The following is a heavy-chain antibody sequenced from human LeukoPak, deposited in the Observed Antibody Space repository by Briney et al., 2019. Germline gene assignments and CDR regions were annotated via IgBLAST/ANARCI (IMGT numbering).Heavy chain of an antibody. V-gene: IGHV3-9*01. CDR2: ISWNSGSI. CDR3: AKATVVAWFGEFPFDY. J-gene: IGHJ4*02. Sequence: GGSLILSCAASGFTFDDYAMHLVRQAPGKGLEGVSGISWNSGSIGYADSVKGRFTISRDNAKNSLYLQMNSLRAGDTALYYCAKATVVAWFGEFPFDYWGQGTLVTVSS. CDR1: GFTFDDYA. D-gene: IGHD3-10*01.